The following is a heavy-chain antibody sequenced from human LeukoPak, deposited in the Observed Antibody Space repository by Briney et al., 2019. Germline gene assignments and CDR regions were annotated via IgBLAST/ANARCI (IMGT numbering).Heavy chain of an antibody. D-gene: IGHD6-13*01. Sequence: GGSLRLSCAASGFTFSYYAMHWVRQAPGKGLEWVAVISDDGHNKYYADSVKGRFTISRDNSKNTLYLEMDSLRAEDTAVYYCARGKHAMYSSSWYPDYWGQGTLVTVSS. CDR3: ARGKHAMYSSSWYPDY. V-gene: IGHV3-30-3*01. CDR1: GFTFSYYA. J-gene: IGHJ4*02. CDR2: ISDDGHNK.